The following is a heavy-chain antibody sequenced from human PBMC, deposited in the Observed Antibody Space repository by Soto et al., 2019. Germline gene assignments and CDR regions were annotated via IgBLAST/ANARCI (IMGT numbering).Heavy chain of an antibody. CDR1: GFSFSSYA. CDR3: ARRPSDFWSGLLYGMDV. Sequence: PXGSLRLSCAACGFSFSSYAMHWVRQAPGKGLEWVAVISYDGSNKYYADSVKGRFTISRDNSKNTLYLQMNSLRAEDTAVYYCARRPSDFWSGLLYGMDVWGQGTTVTVYS. J-gene: IGHJ6*02. V-gene: IGHV3-30-3*01. D-gene: IGHD3-3*01. CDR2: ISYDGSNK.